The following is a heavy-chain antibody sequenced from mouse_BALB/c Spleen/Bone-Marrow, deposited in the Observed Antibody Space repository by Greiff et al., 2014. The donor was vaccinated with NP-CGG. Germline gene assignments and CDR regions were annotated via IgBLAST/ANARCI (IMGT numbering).Heavy chain of an antibody. J-gene: IGHJ4*01. CDR3: ARSNYPYAMDY. V-gene: IGHV1-87*01. CDR2: IYPGDGDT. D-gene: IGHD2-5*01. CDR1: GYTFTNYW. Sequence: VQLQQSGAELARPGTSVKLSCKTSGYTFTNYWMQWIKQRSGQGLEWIGTIYPGDGDTRYTQKFKGKATLTADKSSSTAYMQLSSLASEDSAVYYCARSNYPYAMDYWGQGTSVTISS.